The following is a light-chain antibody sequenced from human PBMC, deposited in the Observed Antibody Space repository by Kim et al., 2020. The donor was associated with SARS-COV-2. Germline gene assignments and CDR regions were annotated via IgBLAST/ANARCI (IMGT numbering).Light chain of an antibody. Sequence: GPSITISCPGTSSDGGRYNYVSWYQQHPGKAPKLMIYDVSHRPSGVSNRFSGSKSGKTASLTISGLQAEDEGDYYCSSYTATHTLIFGGGTQLTVL. J-gene: IGLJ2*01. CDR2: DVS. CDR1: SSDGGRYNY. V-gene: IGLV2-14*03. CDR3: SSYTATHTLI.